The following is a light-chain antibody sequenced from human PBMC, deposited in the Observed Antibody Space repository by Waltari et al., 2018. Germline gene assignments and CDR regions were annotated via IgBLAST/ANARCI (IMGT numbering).Light chain of an antibody. CDR2: GAS. Sequence: DIQLTQSPSFLSASVGERVTFTCRASQCLTTSLAWYQQKPGRVPELLIYGASTLQIGVPSRFSGSGSGTDFTLTISSLQPEDFATYYCQQLYTYPLTFGGGSKVEIK. CDR3: QQLYTYPLT. CDR1: QCLTTS. J-gene: IGKJ4*01. V-gene: IGKV1-9*01.